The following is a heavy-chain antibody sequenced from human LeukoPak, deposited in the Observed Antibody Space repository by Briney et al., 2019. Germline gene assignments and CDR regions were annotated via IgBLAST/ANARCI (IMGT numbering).Heavy chain of an antibody. Sequence: KPSETLSLTCTVSGVSISSGSYYWSWIRQPAGKGLEWIGRVYTRGTTSYNPSLKSRVTISVDTSKNQLSLRLSSVTAADTAVYYCARGYWFYFDYWGQGTLVTVSS. D-gene: IGHD2-8*02. CDR2: VYTRGTT. V-gene: IGHV4-61*02. CDR1: GVSISSGSYY. J-gene: IGHJ4*02. CDR3: ARGYWFYFDY.